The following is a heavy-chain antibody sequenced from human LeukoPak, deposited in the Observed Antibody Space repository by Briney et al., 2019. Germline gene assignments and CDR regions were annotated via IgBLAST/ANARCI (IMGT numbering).Heavy chain of an antibody. Sequence: GASVKVSCKASGGTFSSYAISWVRQAPGQGLEWMGGIIPIFGTANYAQKFQGRVTITTDESTSTAYMELSSLRSEDTAVYYCAIPSEVVPAAAISRADYYYYMDVWGKGTTVTVSS. D-gene: IGHD2-2*01. V-gene: IGHV1-69*05. CDR1: GGTFSSYA. CDR2: IIPIFGTA. J-gene: IGHJ6*03. CDR3: AIPSEVVPAAAISRADYYYYMDV.